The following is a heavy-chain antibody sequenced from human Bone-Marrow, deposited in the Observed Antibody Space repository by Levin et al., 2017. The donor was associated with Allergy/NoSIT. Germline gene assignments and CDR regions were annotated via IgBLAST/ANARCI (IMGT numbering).Heavy chain of an antibody. CDR2: INHSGST. Sequence: PSQTLSLTCAVYGGSFSGYYWSWIRQPPGKGLEWIGEINHSGSTNYNPSLKSRVTISVDTSKNQFSLKLSSVTAADTAVYYCARGRHYSSGWYWGFNDYWGQGTLVTVSS. D-gene: IGHD6-19*01. CDR3: ARGRHYSSGWYWGFNDY. V-gene: IGHV4-34*01. CDR1: GGSFSGYY. J-gene: IGHJ4*02.